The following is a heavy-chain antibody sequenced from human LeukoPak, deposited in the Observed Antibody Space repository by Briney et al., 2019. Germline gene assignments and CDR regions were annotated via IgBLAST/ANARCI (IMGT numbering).Heavy chain of an antibody. J-gene: IGHJ3*01. CDR1: GYTFSGYY. CDR2: INPNSGGT. V-gene: IGHV1-2*07. D-gene: IGHD3-22*01. Sequence: ASVKVSCKASGYTFSGYYMHWVRQAPGQGLEWMGWINPNSGGTNSAHKFQGRVTMTRDTSISTAYMELNRLRSDDTAVYYCARGRHNYYDSSGIFDVWGQGQWSPSLQ. CDR3: ARGRHNYYDSSGIFDV.